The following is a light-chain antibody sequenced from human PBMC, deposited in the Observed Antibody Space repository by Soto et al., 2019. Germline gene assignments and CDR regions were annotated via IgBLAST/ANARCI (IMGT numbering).Light chain of an antibody. CDR3: QQYYSTLVT. V-gene: IGKV4-1*01. CDR1: LSVLYSSNNKNY. J-gene: IGKJ5*01. Sequence: DIVLTQSPDSLAVSLGERATINCKYRLSVLYSSNNKNYLAWYQQKPGQHPKLLIYWASTRESGVPDRFSGSGSGTDFTLTISSRQAEDVSVYYCQQYYSTLVTFGQGTRLEIK. CDR2: WAS.